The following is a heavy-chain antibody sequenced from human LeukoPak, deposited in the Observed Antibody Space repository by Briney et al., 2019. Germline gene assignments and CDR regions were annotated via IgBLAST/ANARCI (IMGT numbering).Heavy chain of an antibody. CDR2: IYYSGST. CDR1: GGSISSHY. D-gene: IGHD3-16*01. J-gene: IGHJ6*03. CDR3: ARLGLHYYYMDV. V-gene: IGHV4-59*11. Sequence: SETLSLTCTVSGGSISSHYWSWIRQPPGKGLEWIGYIYYSGSTNYNPSLKSRVTISVDTSKNQFSLKLSSVTAADTAVYYCARLGLHYYYMDVWGKGTTVTVSS.